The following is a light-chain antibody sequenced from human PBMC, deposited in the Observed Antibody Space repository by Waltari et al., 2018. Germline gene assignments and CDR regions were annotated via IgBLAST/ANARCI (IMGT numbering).Light chain of an antibody. CDR3: VQDIHWPFT. CDR2: KVS. Sequence: DVVMTQSPVSLPVTLGQPASISCRSSQSLVDSDVNTYLNWFQQRPGQSPRRLIYKVSNRDSGVPDRFSGSGSGTDFTLKISRVEAEDVGIYYCVQDIHWPFTFGPGTKVDIK. CDR1: QSLVDSDVNTY. J-gene: IGKJ3*01. V-gene: IGKV2-30*01.